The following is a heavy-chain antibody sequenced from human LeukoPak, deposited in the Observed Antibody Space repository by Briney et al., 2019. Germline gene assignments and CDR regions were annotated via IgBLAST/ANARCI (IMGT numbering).Heavy chain of an antibody. Sequence: GESLKISFKGSGYSFTSYWIGWVRQMPGKGLEWMGIIYPGDSDTRYSPSFQGQVTISADKSISTAYLQWSSLKASNTAMYYCARQQRGALYYYYYMDVWGKGTTVTVSS. V-gene: IGHV5-51*01. CDR3: ARQQRGALYYYYYMDV. J-gene: IGHJ6*03. CDR1: GYSFTSYW. D-gene: IGHD2-15*01. CDR2: IYPGDSDT.